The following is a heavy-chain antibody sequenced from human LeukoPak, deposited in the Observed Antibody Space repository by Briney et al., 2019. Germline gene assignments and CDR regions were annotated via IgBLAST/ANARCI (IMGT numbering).Heavy chain of an antibody. D-gene: IGHD1-26*01. CDR1: GLAVSNYY. J-gene: IGHJ3*02. V-gene: IGHV3-53*01. CDR2: IRSDGST. CDR3: AREMYSGMYNDAFDI. Sequence: GGCLRLSCAASGLAVSNYYTTWVREAPGKGLEWVPVIRSDGSTNHADSAKGRFTISRDNSKNTLYLQMNNLRAEDTAMYYCAREMYSGMYNDAFDIWGQGTKVTVSS.